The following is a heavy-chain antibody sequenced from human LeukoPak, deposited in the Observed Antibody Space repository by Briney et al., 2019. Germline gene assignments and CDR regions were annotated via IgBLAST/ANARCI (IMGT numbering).Heavy chain of an antibody. D-gene: IGHD2-2*01. CDR2: IIPILGIA. CDR3: ASPGALYCSSTSCYEEYYGMDV. CDR1: GGTFSSYA. Sequence: SVKVSCKASGGTFSSYAISWVRQAPGQGLEWMGRIIPILGIANYAQKFQGRVTITADKSTSTAYMELSSLRSEDTAVYYCASPGALYCSSTSCYEEYYGMDVWGQGTTVTVSS. J-gene: IGHJ6*02. V-gene: IGHV1-69*04.